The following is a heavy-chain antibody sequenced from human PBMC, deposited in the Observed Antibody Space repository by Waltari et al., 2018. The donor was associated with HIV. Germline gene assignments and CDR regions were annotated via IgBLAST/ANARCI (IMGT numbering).Heavy chain of an antibody. Sequence: QVHLQQWGAGLLKPSETLSLTCAIYGGSFSGYYWSRIRQAPEKGLEWIGEISHSGRPNYNPSLKSRVTMSLDTAKNQFSLKLSSVTAADTAVYYCARKDDYYDDNRYTLLFDSWGQGTLVTVSS. D-gene: IGHD3-16*01. CDR3: ARKDDYYDDNRYTLLFDS. V-gene: IGHV4-34*01. CDR2: ISHSGRP. J-gene: IGHJ4*02. CDR1: GGSFSGYY.